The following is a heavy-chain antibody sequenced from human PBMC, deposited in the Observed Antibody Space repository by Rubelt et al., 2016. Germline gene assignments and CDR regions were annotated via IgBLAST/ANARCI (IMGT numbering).Heavy chain of an antibody. J-gene: IGHJ4*02. D-gene: IGHD6-13*01. CDR2: ISAYNGNT. Sequence: QVQLVQSGAEVKKPGASVKVSCKASGYTFTSYGISWVRQAPGQGLEWMGWISAYNGNTNYAQKLQGRVTMTTETSTSTAYMELRSLRSEDTAVYYCARVISGVEYSSSWHFDYWGQGTLVTVSS. CDR3: ARVISGVEYSSSWHFDY. V-gene: IGHV1-18*01. CDR1: GYTFTSYG.